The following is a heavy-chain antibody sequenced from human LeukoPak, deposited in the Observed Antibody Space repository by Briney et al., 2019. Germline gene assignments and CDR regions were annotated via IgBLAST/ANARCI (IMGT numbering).Heavy chain of an antibody. V-gene: IGHV3-66*01. CDR3: ARELWFGELLRGYFDY. CDR2: IYSGGST. Sequence: GGSLRLSCAASGFTVSSNYMSWVRQAPGKGLEWVSVIYSGGSTYYADSVKGRFTTSRDNSKNTLYLQMKSLRAEDTAVYYCARELWFGELLRGYFDYWGQGTLVTVSS. CDR1: GFTVSSNY. J-gene: IGHJ4*02. D-gene: IGHD3-10*01.